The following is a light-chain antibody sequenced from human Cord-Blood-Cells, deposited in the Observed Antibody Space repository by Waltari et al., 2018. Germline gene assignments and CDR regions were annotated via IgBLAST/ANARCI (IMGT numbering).Light chain of an antibody. V-gene: IGLV2-23*01. Sequence: QSALTPPASVSGSPGQSITLSCTGTRSDVGSYNLFSWYQQHPGKAPKLMIYEGSKRPSGVSNRFSGSKSGNTASLTISGLQAEDEADYYCCSYAGSSTWVFGGGTKLTVL. CDR2: EGS. CDR3: CSYAGSSTWV. J-gene: IGLJ3*02. CDR1: RSDVGSYNL.